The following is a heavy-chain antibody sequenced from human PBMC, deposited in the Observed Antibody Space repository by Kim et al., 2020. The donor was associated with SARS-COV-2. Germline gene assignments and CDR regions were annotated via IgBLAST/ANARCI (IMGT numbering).Heavy chain of an antibody. CDR2: IWYDGSNK. CDR3: ARKPKNSGWYDWYFDL. J-gene: IGHJ2*01. Sequence: GGSLRLSCAASGFTFSSYGMHWVRQAPGKGLEWVAVIWYDGSNKYYADSVKGRFTISRDNSKNTLYLQMNSLRAEDTAVYYCARKPKNSGWYDWYFDLWGRGTLVTVSS. V-gene: IGHV3-33*01. CDR1: GFTFSSYG. D-gene: IGHD6-19*01.